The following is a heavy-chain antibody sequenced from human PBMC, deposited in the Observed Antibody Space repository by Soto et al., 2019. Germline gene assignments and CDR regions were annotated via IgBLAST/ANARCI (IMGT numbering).Heavy chain of an antibody. Sequence: QVQLVQSGAEVKKPGASVKVSCKASGYTFTTYGISWVRQAPGQGLEWMGWISAYNGHTNYAQKLPGRGTMTTDTSTRTASLELRSLRPNDTAMYYCSRASGTTYTPAYWGQGTLVTVSS. D-gene: IGHD1-1*01. CDR3: SRASGTTYTPAY. CDR2: ISAYNGHT. J-gene: IGHJ4*01. CDR1: GYTFTTYG. V-gene: IGHV1-18*04.